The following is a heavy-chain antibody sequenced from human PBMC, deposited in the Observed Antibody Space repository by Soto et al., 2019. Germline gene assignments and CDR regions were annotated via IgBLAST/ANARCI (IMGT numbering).Heavy chain of an antibody. V-gene: IGHV5-51*07. CDR1: GYSYTSCW. CDR3: ARRQLDMITPEDYYYYGMDV. J-gene: IGHJ6*02. Sequence: GVSLKTCSKGPGYSYTSCWRGWVHQMQRKFVEVMGLIYPGDSDTRYSPSFQGQVTISADKSISTAYLQWSSLKASDTAMYYCARRQLDMITPEDYYYYGMDVWGQGTTVTVSS. D-gene: IGHD3-22*01. CDR2: IYPGDSDT.